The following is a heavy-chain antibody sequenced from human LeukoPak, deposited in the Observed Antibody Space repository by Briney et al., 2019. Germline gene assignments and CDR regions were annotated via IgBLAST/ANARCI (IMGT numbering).Heavy chain of an antibody. CDR3: ATSCYGYYYYYYMDV. D-gene: IGHD2-2*01. CDR2: IIPIFGTA. Sequence: ASVKVSCKASGGTFSSYAISWVRQAPGQGLEWMGGIIPIFGTANYAQKFQGRVTITADESTSTAYMELSSLRSEDTAVYYCATSCYGYYYYYYMDVWGKGTTVTISS. J-gene: IGHJ6*03. CDR1: GGTFSSYA. V-gene: IGHV1-69*01.